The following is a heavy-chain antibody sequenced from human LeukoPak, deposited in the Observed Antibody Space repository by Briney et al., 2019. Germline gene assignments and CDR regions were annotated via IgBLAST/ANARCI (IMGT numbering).Heavy chain of an antibody. Sequence: GGSLRLSCAASGFTFSSYSMNWVRQAPGKGLEWVSSISSSSSYIYYADSVKGRFTISRDNAKNSLYLQMNSLRAEDTAVYYCARDRILVGATYYFDYWGQGTLVTVS. CDR2: ISSSSSYI. CDR3: ARDRILVGATYYFDY. D-gene: IGHD1-26*01. V-gene: IGHV3-21*01. J-gene: IGHJ4*02. CDR1: GFTFSSYS.